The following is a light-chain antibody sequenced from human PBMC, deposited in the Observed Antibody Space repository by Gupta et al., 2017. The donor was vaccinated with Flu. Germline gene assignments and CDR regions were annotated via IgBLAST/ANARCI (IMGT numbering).Light chain of an antibody. CDR2: GAS. CDR3: LQDNEWPVL. J-gene: IGKJ2*01. CDR1: QTIGSN. V-gene: IGKV3-15*01. Sequence: EVVMTQSPATLSVSPGERVTLSCRASQTIGSNLAWYQQKPGQAPRLLIYGASTRAASIPARFSGSGSQTEFTLTISRLQSADFAVYFCLQDNEWPVLFGQGTKMEIK.